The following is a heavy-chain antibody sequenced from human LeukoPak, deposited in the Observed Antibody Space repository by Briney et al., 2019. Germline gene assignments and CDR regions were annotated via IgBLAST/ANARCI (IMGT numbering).Heavy chain of an antibody. J-gene: IGHJ5*02. CDR2: ISRTSEST. CDR3: ASNFDP. V-gene: IGHV3-21*01. Sequence: PGGSLRLSCAASGFSFNTYSMTWVRQAPGKGLEWVSIISRTSESTFYADSVKGRFTISRDNAKNSLYLQTNSLRAEGTAVYYCASNFDPWGQGTLVTISS. CDR1: GFSFNTYS.